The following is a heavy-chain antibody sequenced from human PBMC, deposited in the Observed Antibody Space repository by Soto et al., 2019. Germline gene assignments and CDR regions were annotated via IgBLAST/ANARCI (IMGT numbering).Heavy chain of an antibody. CDR3: AKDGEGVANFDY. CDR2: INSDGTTA. V-gene: IGHV3-74*01. CDR1: GFTFSTNL. D-gene: IGHD3-10*01. Sequence: EVQLVEAGGGVVQPGGSLRLSCAASGFTFSTNLMHWVRQGPGKGLVWVSRINSDGTTAAYADSVQGRLTISRDNAKTTLYLHMTSLRGEDTAVYYCAKDGEGVANFDYWGQGTLVTVSS. J-gene: IGHJ4*02.